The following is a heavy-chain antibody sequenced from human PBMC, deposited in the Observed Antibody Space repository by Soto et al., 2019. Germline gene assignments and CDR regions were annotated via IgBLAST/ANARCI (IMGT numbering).Heavy chain of an antibody. CDR1: GFTFSSNA. CDR3: AKDRRTMVRGVIQYYFDY. D-gene: IGHD3-10*01. Sequence: GGSLRLSCAASGFTFSSNAMSWVRQAPGKGLEWVSAISGSGGSTYYADSVKGRFTISRDNSKNTLYLQMNSLRAEDTAVYYCAKDRRTMVRGVIQYYFDYWGQGTLVTVSS. CDR2: ISGSGGST. J-gene: IGHJ4*02. V-gene: IGHV3-23*01.